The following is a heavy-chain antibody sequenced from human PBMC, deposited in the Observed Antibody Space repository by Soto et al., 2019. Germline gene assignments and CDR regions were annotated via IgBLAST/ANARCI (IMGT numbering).Heavy chain of an antibody. CDR1: GGSISGYY. CDR2: IHYSGST. J-gene: IGHJ4*02. Sequence: SETLSLTCFVSGGSISGYYGSWVRQPPGKGLEWIGYIHYSGSTTYNSSLKGRVTMSVDTSKNQLSLKLSSVTAADTAVYYCALKKRAATAFDSWGQGTLVTVSS. D-gene: IGHD1-26*01. V-gene: IGHV4-59*12. CDR3: ALKKRAATAFDS.